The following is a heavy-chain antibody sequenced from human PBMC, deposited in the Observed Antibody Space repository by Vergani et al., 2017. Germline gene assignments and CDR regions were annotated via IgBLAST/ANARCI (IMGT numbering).Heavy chain of an antibody. CDR2: IYSGDET. V-gene: IGHV3-66*02. D-gene: IGHD3-10*01. CDR3: ARGNYYGSGTYVDP. CDR1: GSTVSGNY. Sequence: ELQLVESGGGLVQPGGSLRLSCAASGSTVSGNYMTWVRQAPGKGLEWDSHIYSGDETYYADSVEGRVTISRDTSKNTLHLQINNLRVEDTAVYYCARGNYYGSGTYVDPWGQETLVTVSS. J-gene: IGHJ5*02.